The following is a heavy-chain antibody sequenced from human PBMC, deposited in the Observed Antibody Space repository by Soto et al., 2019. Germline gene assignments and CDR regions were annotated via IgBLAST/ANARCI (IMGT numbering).Heavy chain of an antibody. D-gene: IGHD4-4*01. J-gene: IGHJ5*01. CDR2: ISGNNGAT. CDR1: GYTFANYG. V-gene: IGHV1-18*04. CDR3: LRALKYLRITVNWFDS. Sequence: QVQLMQPGNEVKKPGASVTVSCKASGYTFANYGISWVRQAPGPGLVWMGWISGNNGATNYAPKVPDRITMTLAISTGVAFMAPRILRTVATAIYYCLRALKYLRITVNWFDSWGQGTLVTFSS.